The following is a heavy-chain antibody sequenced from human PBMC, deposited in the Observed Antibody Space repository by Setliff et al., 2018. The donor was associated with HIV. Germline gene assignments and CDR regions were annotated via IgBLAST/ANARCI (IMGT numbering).Heavy chain of an antibody. CDR2: IYYSGST. CDR1: GGSISNYY. D-gene: IGHD1-26*01. CDR3: ARAGDGSPFYYYYMDV. J-gene: IGHJ6*03. V-gene: IGHV4-59*01. Sequence: PSETLSLTCTVSGGSISNYYWSWIRQPPGKGLQWIGYIYYSGSTNYNPSLKSRVTISVDTSQNQFSLKLSSVTAADTAVYYCARAGDGSPFYYYYMDVWGKGTTVTVSS.